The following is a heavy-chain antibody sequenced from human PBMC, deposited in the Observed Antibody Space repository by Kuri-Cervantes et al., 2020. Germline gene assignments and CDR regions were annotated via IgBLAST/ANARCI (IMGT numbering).Heavy chain of an antibody. Sequence: GESLKISCVGSGFTFSNYAMTWVRQAPGKGLEWVSGISTNYITYYTDSVKGRFTISRDNAKNSLYLQMNSLRAEDTAVYYCARGLEDVWGSYPDYWGQGTLVTVSS. CDR2: ISTNYIT. J-gene: IGHJ4*02. CDR1: GFTFSNYA. CDR3: ARGLEDVWGSYPDY. V-gene: IGHV3-69-1*01. D-gene: IGHD3-16*01.